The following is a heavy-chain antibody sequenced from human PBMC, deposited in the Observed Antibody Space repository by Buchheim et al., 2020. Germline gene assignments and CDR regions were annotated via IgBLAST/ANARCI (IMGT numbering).Heavy chain of an antibody. CDR2: IDPDGSQT. Sequence: EVQLVESGGGLVQPGGSLRLSCTASEFTLTPYWVRWVRQAPGKGLEWVATIDPDGSQTYYLDSVEGRFTISRDNAKNSVWLQLSSLRAEDTAIYYCARTLRSTKGMDVWGQGTT. D-gene: IGHD2-21*02. CDR1: EFTLTPYW. V-gene: IGHV3-7*03. J-gene: IGHJ6*02. CDR3: ARTLRSTKGMDV.